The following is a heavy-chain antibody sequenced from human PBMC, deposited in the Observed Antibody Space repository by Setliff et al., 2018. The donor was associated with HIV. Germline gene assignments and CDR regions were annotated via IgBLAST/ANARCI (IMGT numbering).Heavy chain of an antibody. J-gene: IGHJ2*01. CDR3: AHTRSGLYWYFDL. V-gene: IGHV2-5*02. CDR2: IYWDDDK. Sequence: SGPTLVNPTQPPTLTCTFSGFSLRTSGVGVGWIRQPPGKALEWLALIYWDDDKRYNPPLKSRLTITKDTSKNQVVLKMTNMDPVDTATYYCAHTRSGLYWYFDLWGRGTLVTVSS. D-gene: IGHD6-19*01. CDR1: GFSLRTSGVG.